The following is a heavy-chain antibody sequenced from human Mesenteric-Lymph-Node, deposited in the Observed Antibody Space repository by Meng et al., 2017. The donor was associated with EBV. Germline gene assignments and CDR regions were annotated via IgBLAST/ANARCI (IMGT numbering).Heavy chain of an antibody. CDR2: MFYSGST. V-gene: IGHV4-39*07. D-gene: IGHD2-21*02. J-gene: IGHJ4*02. Sequence: HLRGPGPGLGRPSEPLSPTFTVSWASISNTIFYWGWIRQPPGKGLEWIGTMFYSGSTYYNSSLKSRLTMSVDTSKNHFSLKVRSVTAADTAVYYCARGDLGETYFDYWGQGTLVTVSS. CDR3: ARGDLGETYFDY. CDR1: WASISNTIFY.